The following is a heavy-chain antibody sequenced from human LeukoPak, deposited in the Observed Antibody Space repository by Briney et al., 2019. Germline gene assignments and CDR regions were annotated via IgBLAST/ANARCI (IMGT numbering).Heavy chain of an antibody. J-gene: IGHJ3*02. V-gene: IGHV1-2*02. CDR2: TNPNSGDT. CDR3: ASPRIRNTFDI. D-gene: IGHD1-14*01. Sequence: ASVKVSCKASGYTFTSYGISWVRQAPGQGLEWMAWTNPNSGDTHYAQRYQGRVTLTRDTSISTAYMDLSRLRSDDTAVYYCASPRIRNTFDIWGQGTMVTVSS. CDR1: GYTFTSYG.